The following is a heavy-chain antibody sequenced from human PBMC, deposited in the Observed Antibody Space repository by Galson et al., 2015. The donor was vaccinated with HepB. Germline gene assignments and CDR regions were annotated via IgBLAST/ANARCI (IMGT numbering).Heavy chain of an antibody. J-gene: IGHJ4*02. CDR2: IIHILGIA. D-gene: IGHD6-13*01. CDR1: GGTFSSYT. Sequence: SVKVSCKASGGTFSSYTISWVRQAPGQGLEWVGRIIHILGIANYAQKFQGRVTITADKSTSTAYMELSSLRSEETAVYYCAYSSSWQPSQYYFDYWGQGTLVTVSS. CDR3: AYSSSWQPSQYYFDY. V-gene: IGHV1-69*02.